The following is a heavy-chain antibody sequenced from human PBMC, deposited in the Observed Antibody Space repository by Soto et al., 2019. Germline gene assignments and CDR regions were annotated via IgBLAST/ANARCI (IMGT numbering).Heavy chain of an antibody. Sequence: EVQLLESGGGLVQPGGSLRLSCAASGFTFSNYAMNWVRQAPGKGLEWVSVISGRGGSTYYADSVKGRFTISRDNSKNTLYLQMNSLRAEDTAVYYCARRSSSWYFDYWGQGTLVTVSS. D-gene: IGHD6-13*01. V-gene: IGHV3-23*01. CDR2: ISGRGGST. J-gene: IGHJ4*02. CDR1: GFTFSNYA. CDR3: ARRSSSWYFDY.